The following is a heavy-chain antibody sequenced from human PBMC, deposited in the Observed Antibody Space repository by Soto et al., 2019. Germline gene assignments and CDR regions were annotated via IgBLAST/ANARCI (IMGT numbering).Heavy chain of an antibody. CDR2: ISGSGGST. D-gene: IGHD6-19*01. Sequence: GGSLRLSCAASGFTFSSYAMSWVRQAPGKGLEWVSAISGSGGSTYYADSVKGRFTISRDNSKNTLYLQMNSLRAEDTAVYYCAKDGIPIAVADIEYFQHWGQGTLVTVSS. CDR1: GFTFSSYA. CDR3: AKDGIPIAVADIEYFQH. J-gene: IGHJ1*01. V-gene: IGHV3-23*01.